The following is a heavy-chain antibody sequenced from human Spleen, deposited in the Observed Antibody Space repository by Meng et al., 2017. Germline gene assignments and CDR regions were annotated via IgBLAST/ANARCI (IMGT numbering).Heavy chain of an antibody. Sequence: GESLKISCAASGFTFSSYAMSWVRRPPGKGLEWVSSISASDDKTYYADTVRGRFTISRDTSTSTVYLQMSSLRADDTALYYCASLRNYYFDYWGQGTLVTVSS. CDR2: ISASDDKT. CDR1: GFTFSSYA. J-gene: IGHJ4*02. V-gene: IGHV3-23*01. D-gene: IGHD1-14*01. CDR3: ASLRNYYFDY.